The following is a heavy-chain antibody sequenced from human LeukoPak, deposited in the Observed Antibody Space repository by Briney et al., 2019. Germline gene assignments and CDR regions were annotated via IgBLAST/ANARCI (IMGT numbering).Heavy chain of an antibody. CDR2: INPNSGGT. V-gene: IGHV1-2*04. J-gene: IGHJ4*02. CDR3: AREGAAAGHIDY. CDR1: GYTFTGYY. D-gene: IGHD6-13*01. Sequence: ASVKVSCKASGYTFTGYYMHWVRQAPGQGLEWMGWINPNSGGTNYAQKFQGWVTMTRDTSISTAYMELSGLRSDDTAVYYCAREGAAAGHIDYWGQGTLVTVPS.